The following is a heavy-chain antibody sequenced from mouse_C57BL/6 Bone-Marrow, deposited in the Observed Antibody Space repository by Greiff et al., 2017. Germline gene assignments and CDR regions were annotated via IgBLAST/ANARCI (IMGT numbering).Heavy chain of an antibody. D-gene: IGHD2-4*01. CDR3: TLYYDYDRFAY. J-gene: IGHJ3*01. V-gene: IGHV14-4*01. CDR1: GFNIKDDY. Sequence: VQLKESGAELVRPGASVKLSCTASGFNIKDDYMHWVKQRPEQGLEWIGWIDPENGDTEYASKFQGKATITADTSSNTAYLQLSSLTSEDTAVYYCTLYYDYDRFAYWGQGTLVTVSA. CDR2: IDPENGDT.